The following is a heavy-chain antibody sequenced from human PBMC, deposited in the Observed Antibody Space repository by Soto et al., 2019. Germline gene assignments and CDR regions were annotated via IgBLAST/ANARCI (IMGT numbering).Heavy chain of an antibody. CDR3: AKSSTAEYYYYGMDV. CDR2: ISYDGRNK. Sequence: QVYLVESGGGVVQPGRSLRLSCAASGLTFSSYGMHWVRQGPGKGLEWVAVISYDGRNKYYADSVKGRFTISRDNSKNTLYRQMNSLRAEDTAVYYCAKSSTAEYYYYGMDVWGQGTTVTVSS. J-gene: IGHJ6*02. CDR1: GLTFSSYG. V-gene: IGHV3-30*18. D-gene: IGHD4-4*01.